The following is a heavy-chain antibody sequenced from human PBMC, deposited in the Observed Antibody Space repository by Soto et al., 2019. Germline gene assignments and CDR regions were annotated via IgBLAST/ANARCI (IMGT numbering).Heavy chain of an antibody. J-gene: IGHJ4*02. Sequence: PSETLSLTCTVSGGSINSKNYYWAWIRQPPGKGLAWIASIYYDGSTYYNTSLKSRVTISRDTSKNQFSLRLTSMTAADTAVYYCGKVVVAATRHTDFDSWGQGTLVTVSS. CDR2: IYYDGST. CDR3: GKVVVAATRHTDFDS. D-gene: IGHD2-15*01. V-gene: IGHV4-39*01. CDR1: GGSINSKNYY.